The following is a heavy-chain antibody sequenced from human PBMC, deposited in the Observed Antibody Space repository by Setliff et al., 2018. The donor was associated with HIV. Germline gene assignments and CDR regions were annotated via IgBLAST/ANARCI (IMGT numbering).Heavy chain of an antibody. CDR2: INHSGST. Sequence: PSETLSLTCAVYGGSFSGYYWSWIRQPPGKGLEWIGEINHSGSTNYNPSLKSRVTISVDTSKNQFSLKLSSVTAADTAVYYCARLLRARIYYYYYHMDVWGKGTTVTVSS. J-gene: IGHJ6*03. CDR1: GGSFSGYY. V-gene: IGHV4-34*01. CDR3: ARLLRARIYYYYYHMDV.